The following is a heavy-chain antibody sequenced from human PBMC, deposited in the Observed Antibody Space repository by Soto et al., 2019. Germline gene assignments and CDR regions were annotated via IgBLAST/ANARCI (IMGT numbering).Heavy chain of an antibody. V-gene: IGHV3-48*01. CDR2: IATSDTVR. CDR3: AGEAWPLLQTGMDV. J-gene: IGHJ6*02. D-gene: IGHD5-12*01. Sequence: PGGSLRLSCAASGFTFRDYSMNWVRQAPGKGPEWVSYIATSDTVRSYAHSVQGRFIISRDNAKKSLFLEMHSLRGEDTAVYYCAGEAWPLLQTGMDVWGQGTTVTVSS. CDR1: GFTFRDYS.